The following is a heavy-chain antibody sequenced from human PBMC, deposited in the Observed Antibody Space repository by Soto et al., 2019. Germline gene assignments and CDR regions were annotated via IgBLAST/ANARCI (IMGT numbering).Heavy chain of an antibody. Sequence: GGSLRLSCEASGFSFSTFSMNWVRQAPGKGLEYVSGISSSSGYIYYADSVKGRFTVCRDNARNTLFLQMSGLREKETAVYYCARHDRGDYYNDGLVVWGQETMVKVSS. CDR3: ARHDRGDYYNDGLVV. CDR1: GFSFSTFS. J-gene: IGHJ6*02. V-gene: IGHV3-21*01. D-gene: IGHD4-17*01. CDR2: ISSSSGYI.